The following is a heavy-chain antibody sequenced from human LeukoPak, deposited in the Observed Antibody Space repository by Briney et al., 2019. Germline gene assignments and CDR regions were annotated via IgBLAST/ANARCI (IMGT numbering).Heavy chain of an antibody. J-gene: IGHJ6*02. CDR2: ISGSGGST. V-gene: IGHV3-23*01. Sequence: GGSLRLSCAASGFTFSSYAMSWVRQAPGKGLEWVSAISGSGGSTYYADSVKGRFTVSRDNPKNTLYLQMNSLRAEDTAVYYCAKSMVRGVMGYYYGMDVWGQGTTVTVSS. D-gene: IGHD3-10*01. CDR1: GFTFSSYA. CDR3: AKSMVRGVMGYYYGMDV.